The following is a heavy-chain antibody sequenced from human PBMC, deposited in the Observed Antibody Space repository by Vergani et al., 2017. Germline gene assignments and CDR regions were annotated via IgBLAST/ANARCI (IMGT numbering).Heavy chain of an antibody. CDR3: ARDPPLAPEPTNYYDSSGYPDY. V-gene: IGHV3-11*01. J-gene: IGHJ4*02. CDR1: GFTFSDYY. D-gene: IGHD3-22*01. CDR2: ISSSGSTI. Sequence: QVQLVESGGGLVKPGGSLRLSCAASGFTFSDYYMSWIRQAPGKGLEWVSYISSSGSTIYYADSVKGRFTISRDNAKNSLYLQMNSLRAEDTAVYYCARDPPLAPEPTNYYDSSGYPDYWGQGTLVTVSS.